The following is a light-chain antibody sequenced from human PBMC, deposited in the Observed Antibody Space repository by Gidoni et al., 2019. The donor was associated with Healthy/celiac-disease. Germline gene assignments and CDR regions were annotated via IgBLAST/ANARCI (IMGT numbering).Light chain of an antibody. Sequence: EIVFPHSPATLSLSPGERATLACRASQSVSSYLAWYQQKPGQAPRLLIYDASNRATGIPARFSGSGSGTDFTLTISSLEPEDFAVYYCQQRSNWPSTFGGGTKVEIK. CDR1: QSVSSY. J-gene: IGKJ4*02. CDR3: QQRSNWPST. V-gene: IGKV3-11*01. CDR2: DAS.